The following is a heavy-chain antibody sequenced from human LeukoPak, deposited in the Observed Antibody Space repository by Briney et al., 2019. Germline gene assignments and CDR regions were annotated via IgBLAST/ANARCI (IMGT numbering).Heavy chain of an antibody. CDR3: ARVTPDRGWEADY. V-gene: IGHV3-30-3*01. J-gene: IGHJ4*02. Sequence: GGSLRLACAASGFIFSTYAMHWVRQGPGKGLEWVATISHDGNFKYHADSVKGRFTISRDNSKNTLYLQMNSLRSDDTSRYYCARVTPDRGWEADYWGQGALVTVSS. CDR2: ISHDGNFK. CDR1: GFIFSTYA. D-gene: IGHD1-26*01.